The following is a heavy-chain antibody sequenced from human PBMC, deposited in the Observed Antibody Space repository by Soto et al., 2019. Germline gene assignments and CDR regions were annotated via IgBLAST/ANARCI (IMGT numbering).Heavy chain of an antibody. J-gene: IGHJ5*02. D-gene: IGHD3-16*01. Sequence: ASVKVSCKTSGYPFINFYVHWVRQAPGQGLEWLGNINPRADSTVYAPKFEDRVSMTRDTSTSTVYMELSSLASDDTAMYYCAREFPSTYWFDPWGHGTLVTVSS. CDR1: GYPFINFY. CDR3: AREFPSTYWFDP. V-gene: IGHV1-46*01. CDR2: INPRADST.